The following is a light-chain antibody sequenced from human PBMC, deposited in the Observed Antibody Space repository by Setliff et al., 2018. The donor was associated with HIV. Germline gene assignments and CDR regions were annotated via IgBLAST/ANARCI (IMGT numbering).Light chain of an antibody. CDR1: NIGTKI. J-gene: IGLJ1*01. CDR3: QVWDVSTDHPGV. CDR2: SDS. Sequence: SYELTQPPSVSVAPGKTARITCGGNNIGTKIVPWYQQRPGRAPVVVVYSDSDRPSGIPERFSGSNSENTATLTISRVEAVDEADYYCQVWDVSTDHPGVFGAGTKVTVL. V-gene: IGLV3-21*03.